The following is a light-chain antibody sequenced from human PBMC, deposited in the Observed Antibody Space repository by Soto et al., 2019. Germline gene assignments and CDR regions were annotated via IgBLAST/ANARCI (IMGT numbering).Light chain of an antibody. J-gene: IGLJ1*01. V-gene: IGLV2-14*01. CDR2: DVS. CDR1: DSACGGYNY. CDR3: SSYTNSNILV. Sequence: QSVLTQPASVSGSPGQSITISCTGTDSACGGYNYVSWYQQHPGKAPKLMIYDVSNRPSGVSNRFSGYKSGNTASLTISGLQVEDEADYYWSSYTNSNILVFGTGTKVTVL.